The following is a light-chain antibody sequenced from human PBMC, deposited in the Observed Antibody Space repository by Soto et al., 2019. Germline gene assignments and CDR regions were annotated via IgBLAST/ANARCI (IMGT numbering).Light chain of an antibody. V-gene: IGKV3-11*01. Sequence: EVVLTQSPVTLSLSPGERATLSCRASQSFRGLLAWYQQKPGQAPRLLIYDAYNRATGIPPRFSGSGSGTDFTLTISSLGPEDSAVYYGQQRHMWPITFGQGTRLEIK. J-gene: IGKJ5*01. CDR3: QQRHMWPIT. CDR2: DAY. CDR1: QSFRGL.